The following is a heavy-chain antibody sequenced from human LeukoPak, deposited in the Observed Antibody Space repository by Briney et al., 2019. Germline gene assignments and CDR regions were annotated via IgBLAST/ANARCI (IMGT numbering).Heavy chain of an antibody. V-gene: IGHV3-30*02. CDR2: IRYDGSNK. D-gene: IGHD3-3*01. CDR3: AKDGDYDFWSGYYWY. J-gene: IGHJ4*02. CDR1: GFTFSSYG. Sequence: PGGSLRLSCAASGFTFSSYGMHWVRQAPGKGLGWVAFIRYDGSNKYYADSVKGRFTISRDNSKNTLYLQMNSLRAEDTAVYYCAKDGDYDFWSGYYWYWGQGTLVTVSS.